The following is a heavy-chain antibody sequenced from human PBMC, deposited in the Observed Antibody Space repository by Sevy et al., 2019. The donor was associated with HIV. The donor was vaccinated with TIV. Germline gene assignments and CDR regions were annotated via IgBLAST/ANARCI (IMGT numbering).Heavy chain of an antibody. CDR1: GFTVSNNY. J-gene: IGHJ4*02. CDR2: FYSAGST. V-gene: IGHV3-66*01. CDR3: ARGEGSGPYYFDY. Sequence: GGSLRLSCAASGFTVSNNYMSWVRQAPGKGLEWVSVFYSAGSTSYADSVKGGITISRDNSKNTLDLQMNSLKAEDTAVYYCARGEGSGPYYFDYWGQGTLVTVSS.